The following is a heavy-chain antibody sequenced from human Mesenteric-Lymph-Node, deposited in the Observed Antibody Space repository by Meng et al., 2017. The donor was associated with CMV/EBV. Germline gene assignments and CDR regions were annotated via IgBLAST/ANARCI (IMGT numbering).Heavy chain of an antibody. CDR1: GFTFGDYA. J-gene: IGHJ6*02. V-gene: IGHV3-49*04. CDR2: IRSKAYGGTT. Sequence: GGSLRPSCATSGFTFGDYAMSWVRQAPGKGLEWVGFIRSKAYGGTTEYAASVKGRFTISRDDSKSIAYLQMNSLKTEDTAVYYCTGSDYYYGMDVWGQGTTVTVSS. CDR3: TGSDYYYGMDV.